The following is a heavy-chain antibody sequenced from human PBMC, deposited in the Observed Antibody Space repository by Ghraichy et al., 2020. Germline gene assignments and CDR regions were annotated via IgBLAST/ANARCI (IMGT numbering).Heavy chain of an antibody. J-gene: IGHJ2*01. D-gene: IGHD3-10*01. CDR3: ARDPLNSLFRWYFDL. CDR1: GFTVSSNY. Sequence: GGSLRLSCAASGFTVSSNYMSWVRQAPGKGLEWVSVIYSGGSTYYADSVKGRFTISRDNSKNTLYLQMNSLRAEDTAVYYCARDPLNSLFRWYFDLWGRGTLVTVSS. V-gene: IGHV3-66*02. CDR2: IYSGGST.